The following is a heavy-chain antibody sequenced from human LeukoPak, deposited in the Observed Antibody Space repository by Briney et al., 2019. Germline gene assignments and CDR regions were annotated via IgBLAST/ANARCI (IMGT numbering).Heavy chain of an antibody. D-gene: IGHD1-14*01. J-gene: IGHJ4*02. CDR1: GFTFSSYA. CDR3: AKWSRAPEDYSDPFDY. Sequence: GGSLRLSCAASGFTFSSYAMSWVRQAPGKGLEWVSAISGSGGSTYYADSVKGRFTISRDNSKNTLYLQTNSLRAEDTAVYYCAKWSRAPEDYSDPFDYWGQGTLVTVSS. CDR2: ISGSGGST. V-gene: IGHV3-23*01.